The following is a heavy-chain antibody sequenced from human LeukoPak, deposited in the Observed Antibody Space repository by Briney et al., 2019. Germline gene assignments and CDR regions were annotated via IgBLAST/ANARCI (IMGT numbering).Heavy chain of an antibody. D-gene: IGHD5-12*01. CDR3: ARDRSGFYSVDY. V-gene: IGHV3-30-3*01. J-gene: IGHJ4*02. Sequence: GGSLRLSCAASGFTFSENNVHWVRQAPGKGLEWVALLSNDGNSYAYADSVKGRFTLSGDKSKTTLYLQMNSLRAGDTAVYYCARDRSGFYSVDYWGQGTLVTVSS. CDR1: GFTFSENN. CDR2: LSNDGNSY.